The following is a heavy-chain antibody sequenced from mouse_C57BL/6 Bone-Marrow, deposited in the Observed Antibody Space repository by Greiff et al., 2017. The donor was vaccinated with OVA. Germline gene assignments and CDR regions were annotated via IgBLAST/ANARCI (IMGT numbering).Heavy chain of an antibody. V-gene: IGHV1-47*01. D-gene: IGHD2-1*01. CDR1: GYTFTTYP. CDR2: FHPNNDDT. J-gene: IGHJ2*01. CDR3: ARRGNYVFDY. Sequence: VQLQQSGAELVKPGASVKLSCKASGYTFTTYPIDWVKQNPGKSLEWIGHFHPNNDDTKYNEKFTGKATLTVEKSSSTVYLELSRLTSDDSAVYYCARRGNYVFDYWGQGTTLTVSS.